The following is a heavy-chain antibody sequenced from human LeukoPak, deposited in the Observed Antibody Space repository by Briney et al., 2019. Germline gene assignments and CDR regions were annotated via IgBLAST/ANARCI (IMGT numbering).Heavy chain of an antibody. CDR1: GFTFSSYA. D-gene: IGHD3-3*01. CDR3: ATRLKDYDFWSGSAFDI. Sequence: PGRSLRLSCAASGFTFSSYAMHWVRQAPGKGLEWVAVISYDGSNKYYADSVKGRFTISRDNSKNTLYLQMNSLRAEDTAVYYCATRLKDYDFWSGSAFDIWGQGTMVTVSS. V-gene: IGHV3-30-3*01. CDR2: ISYDGSNK. J-gene: IGHJ3*02.